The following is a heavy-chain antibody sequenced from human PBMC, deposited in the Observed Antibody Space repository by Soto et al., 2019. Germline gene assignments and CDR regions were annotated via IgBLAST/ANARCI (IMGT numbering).Heavy chain of an antibody. V-gene: IGHV1-69*06. CDR1: GGTFSSYA. Sequence: ASVKVSCKASGGTFSSYAISWVRQAPGQGLEWMGGIIPIFGTANYAQKFQGRVTITADKSTSTAYMELSSLRSEDTAVYYCPRGLPGTYYDFWSGDKHYYYYYGMDVWGQGTTVTASS. CDR3: PRGLPGTYYDFWSGDKHYYYYYGMDV. CDR2: IIPIFGTA. D-gene: IGHD3-3*01. J-gene: IGHJ6*02.